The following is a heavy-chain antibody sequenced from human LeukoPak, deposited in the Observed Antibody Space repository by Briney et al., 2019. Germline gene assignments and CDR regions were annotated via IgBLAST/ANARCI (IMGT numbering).Heavy chain of an antibody. Sequence: GGSLRLSCAASGFTFSSYAMSWVRQAPGKGLEWVSGMSGSGGSIYYADSVKGRFTISRDNSKNTLYLQMNSLRAEDTAVYYCAKDQVVVVPAAISYCFDYWGQGTLVTVSS. CDR3: AKDQVVVVPAAISYCFDY. D-gene: IGHD2-2*01. CDR1: GFTFSSYA. CDR2: MSGSGGSI. J-gene: IGHJ4*02. V-gene: IGHV3-23*01.